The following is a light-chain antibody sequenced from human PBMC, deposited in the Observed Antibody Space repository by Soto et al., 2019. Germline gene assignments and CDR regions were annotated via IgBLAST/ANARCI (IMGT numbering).Light chain of an antibody. Sequence: EIVLTQSPATLSLSPGERATLSCRASQSVRSFLAWYQQKPGQAPRLLIYDASNRATGVPGRFSGSGSGTEFTLTISSLQSEDFAVYYCQKYNNWPPWTFGQGTKVDIK. V-gene: IGKV3-11*01. CDR3: QKYNNWPPWT. CDR2: DAS. J-gene: IGKJ1*01. CDR1: QSVRSF.